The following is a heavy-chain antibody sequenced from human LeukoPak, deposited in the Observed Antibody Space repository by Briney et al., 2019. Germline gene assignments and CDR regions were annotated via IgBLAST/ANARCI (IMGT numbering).Heavy chain of an antibody. V-gene: IGHV3-48*03. CDR2: ISSSGSTI. Sequence: GGSLRLSCAASGFTFSSYEMNWVRQAPGKGLEWVSYISSSGSTIYYADSVKGRFTISRDNAKNSLYLQMNSLRAEDTAVYYCASFSYYYYYFMDVWGKGTTVTVSS. CDR1: GFTFSSYE. CDR3: ASFSYYYYYFMDV. J-gene: IGHJ6*03.